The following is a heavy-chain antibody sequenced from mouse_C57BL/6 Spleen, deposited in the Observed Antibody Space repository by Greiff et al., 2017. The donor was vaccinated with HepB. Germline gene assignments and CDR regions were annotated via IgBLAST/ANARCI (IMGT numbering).Heavy chain of an antibody. Sequence: EVKVVESGGGLVKPGGSLKLSCAASGFTFSSYAMSWVRQTPEKRLEWVATISDGGSYTYYPDNVKGRFTISRDNAKNNLYLQMSHLKSEDTAMYYCAREWLSYWGQGTLVTVSA. CDR2: ISDGGSYT. J-gene: IGHJ3*01. CDR1: GFTFSSYA. CDR3: AREWLSY. V-gene: IGHV5-4*01.